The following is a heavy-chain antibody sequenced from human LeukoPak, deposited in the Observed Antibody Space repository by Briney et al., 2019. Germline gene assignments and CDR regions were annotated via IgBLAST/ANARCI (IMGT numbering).Heavy chain of an antibody. Sequence: TGGSLRLSCAASGFTFDDYAMHWVRQAPGKGLEWVSGISWNSGSIGYADSVKGRFTISRDNAKNSLYLQMNSLRAEDTALYYCAKDLSSSGWYVDYWGQGTLVTVSS. CDR3: AKDLSSSGWYVDY. D-gene: IGHD6-19*01. CDR2: ISWNSGSI. V-gene: IGHV3-9*01. J-gene: IGHJ4*02. CDR1: GFTFDDYA.